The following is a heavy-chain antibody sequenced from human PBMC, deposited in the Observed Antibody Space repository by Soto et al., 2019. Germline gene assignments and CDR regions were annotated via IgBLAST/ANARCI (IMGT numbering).Heavy chain of an antibody. CDR2: IWSDGSSQ. Sequence: QVQLVESGGGVVQPGRSLRLSCAASGFTFSTYVMHWVRQAPGKGLEWVALIWSDGSSQFYADSVKGRFTISRDNSKTTLYLQMNSLIVEDTAVFYCMGELLGGVHAVDIWGQGTMVTVSS. CDR1: GFTFSTYV. CDR3: MGELLGGVHAVDI. V-gene: IGHV3-33*03. D-gene: IGHD3-16*01. J-gene: IGHJ3*02.